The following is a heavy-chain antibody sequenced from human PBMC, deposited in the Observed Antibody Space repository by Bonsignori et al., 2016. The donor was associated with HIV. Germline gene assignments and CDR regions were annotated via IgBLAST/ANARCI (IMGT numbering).Heavy chain of an antibody. CDR2: ISSSTSPI. D-gene: IGHD5-18*01. Sequence: WIRQPPGKGLEWVSYISSSTSPIYYADSVKGRFTSTRDNAENSLYLQMNSLRDEDTAVYYCARERGYSYGLKTFAEGDAFDIWGQGTLVTVSS. V-gene: IGHV3-48*02. CDR3: ARERGYSYGLKTFAEGDAFDI. J-gene: IGHJ3*02.